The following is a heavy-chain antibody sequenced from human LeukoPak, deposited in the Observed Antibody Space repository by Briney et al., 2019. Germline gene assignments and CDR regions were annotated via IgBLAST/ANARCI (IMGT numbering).Heavy chain of an antibody. Sequence: GGSLRLSCAASGFTFSSYWMTWVRQVPGKGLAWVASIKQDGSEKYHVGSVKGRFTISRNNAKSSLDLQMDSLRVEDTAVYYCATGLHYYDFWGQGALVTVPS. J-gene: IGHJ4*02. CDR3: ATGLHYYDF. D-gene: IGHD2-21*02. CDR2: IKQDGSEK. CDR1: GFTFSSYW. V-gene: IGHV3-7*01.